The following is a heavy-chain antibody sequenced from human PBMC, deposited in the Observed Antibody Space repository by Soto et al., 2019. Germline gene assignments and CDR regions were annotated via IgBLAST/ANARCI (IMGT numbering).Heavy chain of an antibody. Sequence: PSETLSLTCAVSGGSISTYYWSWIRQPPGKGLEWIGYIYFRGSTSYNPSLKSRVTISVDTSKNQFSLKLSSVTAADTAVYYCARETSYSSSSNWGQGTLVTVSS. CDR1: GGSISTYY. J-gene: IGHJ4*02. D-gene: IGHD6-6*01. CDR2: IYFRGST. V-gene: IGHV4-59*12. CDR3: ARETSYSSSSN.